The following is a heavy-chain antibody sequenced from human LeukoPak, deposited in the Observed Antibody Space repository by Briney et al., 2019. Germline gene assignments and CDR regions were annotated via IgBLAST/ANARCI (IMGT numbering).Heavy chain of an antibody. J-gene: IGHJ4*02. CDR3: ATVCLDY. Sequence: ASVKVSCKVSGYTLTALSVHWVRQAPGKGLEWMGGFNPEDAERIYAQKFQGRVTVTKDTSTDTAYMELSSLTSEDTAVYYCATVCLDYWGQGTLVTVSS. CDR2: FNPEDAER. CDR1: GYTLTALS. V-gene: IGHV1-24*01. D-gene: IGHD2-2*01.